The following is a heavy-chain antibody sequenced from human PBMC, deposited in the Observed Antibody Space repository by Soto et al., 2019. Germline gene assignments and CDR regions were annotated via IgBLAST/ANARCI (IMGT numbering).Heavy chain of an antibody. D-gene: IGHD5-12*01. V-gene: IGHV1-69*12. CDR2: IIPIFVTA. J-gene: IGHJ3*02. CDR1: EGTFSSYA. Sequence: QVQLVQSGAEVKKPGSSVKVSCKASEGTFSSYAISWVRQAPEQGLEWRGGIIPIFVTATYAQKFQGRVTITADESTSTAYMELSSLRSEDTAVYYCASPSGMWLDAFDIWGQGTMVTVSS. CDR3: ASPSGMWLDAFDI.